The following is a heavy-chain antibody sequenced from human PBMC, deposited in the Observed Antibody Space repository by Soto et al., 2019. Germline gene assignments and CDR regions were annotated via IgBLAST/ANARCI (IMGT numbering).Heavy chain of an antibody. V-gene: IGHV1-69*12. Sequence: QVQLVQSGAEVKKPGSSVKVSCKASGGTFSSYAISWERQAPGQGLEWMGGIIPIFGTANYAQKFQGRVTITADESTSTAYMELSSLRSEYTAVYYCARDTVPLEEWELTIDYSGQGTLVTVSS. J-gene: IGHJ4*02. D-gene: IGHD1-26*01. CDR3: ARDTVPLEEWELTIDY. CDR2: IIPIFGTA. CDR1: GGTFSSYA.